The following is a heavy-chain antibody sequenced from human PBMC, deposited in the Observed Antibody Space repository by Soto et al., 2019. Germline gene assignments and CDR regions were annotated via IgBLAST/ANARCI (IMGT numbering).Heavy chain of an antibody. D-gene: IGHD1-1*01. V-gene: IGHV3-49*04. J-gene: IGHJ5*01. CDR1: GFTFCGYG. CDR2: IRSKGYFGTT. Sequence: PGGSLRLSCTTSGFTFCGYGLSWVRQAPGKGLEWVGLIRSKGYFGTTEYAASVRGRFTISRDDSKSIAYLQMNSLKTEDTAVYYCVRVRVELDPRLTHTDSSGNGTLV. CDR3: VRVRVELDPRLTHTDS.